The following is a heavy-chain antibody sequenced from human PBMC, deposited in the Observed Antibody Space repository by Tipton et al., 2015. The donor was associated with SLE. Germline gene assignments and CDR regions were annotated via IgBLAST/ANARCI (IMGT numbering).Heavy chain of an antibody. V-gene: IGHV4-34*01. Sequence: TLSLTCAVYGGSFSGYYWSWIRQPPGKGLEWIGEINHSGSTNYNPSLKSRVTISVDTSKNQFSLKLSSVTAADTAVYYCATGRWLRFWGQGTLVTVSS. J-gene: IGHJ4*02. CDR2: INHSGST. D-gene: IGHD5-12*01. CDR1: GGSFSGYY. CDR3: ATGRWLRF.